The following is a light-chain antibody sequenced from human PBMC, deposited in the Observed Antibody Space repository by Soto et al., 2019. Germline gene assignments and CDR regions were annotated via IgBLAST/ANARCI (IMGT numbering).Light chain of an antibody. CDR1: QDIGNY. CDR3: QQFENFPRT. CDR2: DAS. J-gene: IGKJ2*01. Sequence: DIPMTQSPSSLSASVGDRVTITCQASQDIGNYLNWYQQKPGKAPELLIYDASSLETGVPPRFSGSGSGTDFTFTISILQPEDIATYYCQQFENFPRTFGQGTKLEVK. V-gene: IGKV1-33*01.